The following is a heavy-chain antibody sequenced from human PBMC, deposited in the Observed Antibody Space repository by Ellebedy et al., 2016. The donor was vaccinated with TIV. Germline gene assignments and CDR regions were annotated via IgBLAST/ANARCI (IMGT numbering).Heavy chain of an antibody. CDR2: IYSAGST. J-gene: IGHJ4*02. D-gene: IGHD3-10*01. CDR1: GTTVHSSY. CDR3: ARILARGIIITGDYLDH. V-gene: IGHV3-53*01. Sequence: GESLKISXAASGTTVHSSYMSWVRQAPGQGLEWIPVIYSAGSTNYADSVKGRFTISRDNSKNTLSLQMDSLRAEDTAVYYCARILARGIIITGDYLDHWGQGTPVTVSS.